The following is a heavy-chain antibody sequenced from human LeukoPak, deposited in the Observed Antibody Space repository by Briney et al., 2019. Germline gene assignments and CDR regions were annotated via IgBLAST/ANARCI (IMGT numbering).Heavy chain of an antibody. CDR2: ISGGGGST. Sequence: PGGSLRLSCAASGYTFCSYAMSWVRQAPGKGLEWVSAISGGGGSTYYADSVKGRFTISRDNSKNTLYLQMNSLRAEDTAVYYCAKGGHRVVIISAHFQHWGQGTLVTVSS. V-gene: IGHV3-23*01. J-gene: IGHJ1*01. CDR1: GYTFCSYA. D-gene: IGHD3-22*01. CDR3: AKGGHRVVIISAHFQH.